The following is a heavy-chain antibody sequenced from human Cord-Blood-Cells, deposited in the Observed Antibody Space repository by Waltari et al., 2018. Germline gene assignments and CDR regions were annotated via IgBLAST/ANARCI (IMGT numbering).Heavy chain of an antibody. J-gene: IGHJ4*02. Sequence: EVQLVESGGGVVQPGGSLRLSCAASGFTFCSYDMHWVRQATGKGLEWFSAIGPAGDTYYPGSVKGRFTITRENAKNSLYLQMNSLRAGDTAVYYCARVRDTGSFDYWGQGTLVTVSS. CDR1: GFTFCSYD. CDR2: IGPAGDT. D-gene: IGHD1-1*01. V-gene: IGHV3-13*01. CDR3: ARVRDTGSFDY.